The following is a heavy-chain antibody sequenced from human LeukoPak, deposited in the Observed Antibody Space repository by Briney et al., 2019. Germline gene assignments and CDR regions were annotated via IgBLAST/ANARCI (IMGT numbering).Heavy chain of an antibody. D-gene: IGHD1-14*01. Sequence: GEALKISCKGSGYSFTSYWIGWVRQMPGKGLEWMGIIYPGDSDARYSPSFQGQVTISADKSISTAYVQWSRLRASDTAMYYCARQGLGIRSPALDYWGQGTLVTVSS. CDR2: IYPGDSDA. CDR3: ARQGLGIRSPALDY. J-gene: IGHJ4*02. V-gene: IGHV5-51*01. CDR1: GYSFTSYW.